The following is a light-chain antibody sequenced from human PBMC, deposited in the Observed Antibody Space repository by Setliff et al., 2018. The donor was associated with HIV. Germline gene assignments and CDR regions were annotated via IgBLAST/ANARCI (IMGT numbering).Light chain of an antibody. CDR2: EVS. Sequence: QSVLTQPASVSGSPGQSITISCTGTSSDIGTYNLVSWYQQYPGKAPKVMIYEVSKRPSGVSNRFSGSKSGNTASLTIPGLQAEDEADYYCCSYSGRTSFVFGTGTKVTVL. CDR1: SSDIGTYNL. V-gene: IGLV2-23*02. J-gene: IGLJ1*01. CDR3: CSYSGRTSFV.